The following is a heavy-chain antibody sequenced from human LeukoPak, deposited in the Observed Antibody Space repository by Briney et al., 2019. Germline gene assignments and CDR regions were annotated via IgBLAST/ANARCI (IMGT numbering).Heavy chain of an antibody. D-gene: IGHD3-10*01. CDR3: ARDYGRSRDYGMDV. CDR1: GFTFSSYW. V-gene: IGHV3-74*01. J-gene: IGHJ6*02. Sequence: PGGSLRLSCAASGFTFSSYWMHWVRQAPGKGLVWVSRINSDGSSTTYADSVKGRFTISRDNAKNTLYLQINSLRAEDTAVYFCARDYGRSRDYGMDVWGQGTTVTVSS. CDR2: INSDGSST.